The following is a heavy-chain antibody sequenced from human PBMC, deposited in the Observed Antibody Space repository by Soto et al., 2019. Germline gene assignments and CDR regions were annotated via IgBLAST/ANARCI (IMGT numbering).Heavy chain of an antibody. CDR2: MYPGDSDT. V-gene: IGHV5-51*01. CDR1: GYDFNTNW. Sequence: PGESLKISCRGSGYDFNTNWFGWVRQLPGKGLEWVGIMYPGDSDTRYNPSLQGHVTLSADVTVSTAFLQWRSLKTSDTGMYFCAPLPRACNKPSCYYADNWGHGTQVTVSS. D-gene: IGHD2-2*01. CDR3: APLPRACNKPSCYYADN. J-gene: IGHJ4*01.